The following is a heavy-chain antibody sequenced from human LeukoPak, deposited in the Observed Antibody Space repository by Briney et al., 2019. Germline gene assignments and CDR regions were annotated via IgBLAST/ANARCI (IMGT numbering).Heavy chain of an antibody. CDR1: GFTFSDYY. CDR3: AKAGSSSWYRYFDY. CDR2: ISSSGSTI. V-gene: IGHV3-11*01. Sequence: PGGSLRLSCAASGFTFSDYYMSWIRQAPGKGLEWVSYISSSGSTIYYADSVKGRFTISRDNSKNTLYLQMNSLRAEDTAVYYCAKAGSSSWYRYFDYWGQGTLVTVSS. J-gene: IGHJ4*02. D-gene: IGHD6-13*01.